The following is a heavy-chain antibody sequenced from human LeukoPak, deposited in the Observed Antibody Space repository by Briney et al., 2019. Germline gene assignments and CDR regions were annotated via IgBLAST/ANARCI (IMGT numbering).Heavy chain of an antibody. CDR1: GGSISSSNW. D-gene: IGHD5-24*01. J-gene: IGHJ3*02. CDR3: ARENRDGYNYDAFDI. CDR2: IYHSGST. Sequence: PSGTLSLTCAVSGGSISSSNWWSWVRQPPGKGLEWIGEIYHSGSTNYNPSLKSRVTISVDTSKNQFSLKLSSVTAADTAVYYCARENRDGYNYDAFDIWGQGTMVTVSS. V-gene: IGHV4-4*02.